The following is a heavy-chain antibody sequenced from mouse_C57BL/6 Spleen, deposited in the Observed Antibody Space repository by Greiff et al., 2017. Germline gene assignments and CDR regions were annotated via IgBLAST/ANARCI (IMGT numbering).Heavy chain of an antibody. J-gene: IGHJ2*01. D-gene: IGHD4-1*01. Sequence: EVKLVESEGGLVQPGSSMKLSCTASGFTFSDYYMAWVRQVPEKGLEWVANINYDGSSTYYLDSLKSRFIISRDNAKNILYLQMSSLKSEDTATYYCARSHLTGAFDYWGQGTTLTVSS. CDR1: GFTFSDYY. V-gene: IGHV5-16*01. CDR2: INYDGSST. CDR3: ARSHLTGAFDY.